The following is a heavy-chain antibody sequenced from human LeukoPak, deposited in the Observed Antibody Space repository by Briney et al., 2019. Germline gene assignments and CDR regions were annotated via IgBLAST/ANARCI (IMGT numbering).Heavy chain of an antibody. V-gene: IGHV3-23*01. D-gene: IGHD6-25*01. Sequence: PGGSLRLSCAASGFTFSSYGMSWVRQAPGKGLEWVSAISGSGGSTYYADSVKGRFTISRDNSKNTLYLQMNSLRAEDTAVYYCAKDLERSPESDAFDIWGQGTMVTVSS. CDR2: ISGSGGST. CDR1: GFTFSSYG. J-gene: IGHJ3*02. CDR3: AKDLERSPESDAFDI.